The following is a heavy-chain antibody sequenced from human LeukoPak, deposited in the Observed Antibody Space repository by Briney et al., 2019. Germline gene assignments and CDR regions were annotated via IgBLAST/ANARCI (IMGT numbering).Heavy chain of an antibody. D-gene: IGHD7-27*01. V-gene: IGHV4-59*01. Sequence: SETLSLTCSVSGDSIRTYYWSWIRQPPGKGLEWIGYIIDTGSTNYKTSLKTRLTMSVDVSKNQISLKLSSVTAADTAVYYCARSSLTGGWFDPWGQGTLVTVSS. CDR1: GDSIRTYY. CDR2: IIDTGST. CDR3: ARSSLTGGWFDP. J-gene: IGHJ5*02.